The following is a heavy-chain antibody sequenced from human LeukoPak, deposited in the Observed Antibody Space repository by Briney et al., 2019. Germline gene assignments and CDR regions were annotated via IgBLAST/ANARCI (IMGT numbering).Heavy chain of an antibody. J-gene: IGHJ4*02. CDR3: ARGRDSNTYYYDSSGYYATSYFDY. V-gene: IGHV4-59*12. Sequence: SETLSLTCTVSGGSISSYYWSWIRQPPGKGLEWIGSIYYSGSTYYNPSLKSRVTISVDTSKNQFSLKLSSVTAADTAVYYCARGRDSNTYYYDSSGYYATSYFDYWGQGTLVTVSS. D-gene: IGHD3-22*01. CDR1: GGSISSYY. CDR2: IYYSGST.